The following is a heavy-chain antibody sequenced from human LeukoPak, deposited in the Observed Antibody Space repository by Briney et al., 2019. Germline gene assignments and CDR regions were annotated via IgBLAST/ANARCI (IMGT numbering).Heavy chain of an antibody. CDR1: GFPFSSYW. D-gene: IGHD3-22*01. J-gene: IGHJ4*02. CDR3: ARVVALYYYDSSGYYCDY. V-gene: IGHV3-7*01. Sequence: GGSLRLSCAASGFPFSSYWMSWVRQAPGKGLEWVANIKQDGSEKYYVDSVRGRFTISRDHAKNSLYLQMNSLRAEDTAVYYCARVVALYYYDSSGYYCDYWGQGTLATVSS. CDR2: IKQDGSEK.